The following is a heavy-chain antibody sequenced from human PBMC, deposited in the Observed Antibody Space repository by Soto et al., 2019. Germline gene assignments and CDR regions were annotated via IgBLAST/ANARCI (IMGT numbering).Heavy chain of an antibody. J-gene: IGHJ5*02. CDR3: ARGRGYSYGLDP. CDR2: IYYSGTT. CDR1: GDSISSSNNY. Sequence: QVQLQESGPGLVKPSQTLSLTCTVSGDSISSSNNYWSWIRQPPGEGLEWIGFIYYSGTTSYSPSLKSRVAISLDTSKNHFSRRLSSVTAADTAVYYCARGRGYSYGLDPWGQGTLVTVSS. V-gene: IGHV4-30-4*01. D-gene: IGHD5-18*01.